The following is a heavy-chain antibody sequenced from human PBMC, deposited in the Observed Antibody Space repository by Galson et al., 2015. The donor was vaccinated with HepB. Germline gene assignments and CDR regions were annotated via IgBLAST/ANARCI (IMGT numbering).Heavy chain of an antibody. CDR3: ARLLSYYYDSSAYYQGGYFDL. CDR2: IYHNGNN. CDR1: RGSISPYY. D-gene: IGHD3-22*01. V-gene: IGHV4-59*08. J-gene: IGHJ2*01. Sequence: ETLSLPCTVSRGSISPYYWSWIRQPPGKGLEWIGYIYHNGNNNQNPSLKSRVTLSVDMSKSQFSLKLSSVTAADTAIYYCARLLSYYYDSSAYYQGGYFDLWGRGALVTVSS.